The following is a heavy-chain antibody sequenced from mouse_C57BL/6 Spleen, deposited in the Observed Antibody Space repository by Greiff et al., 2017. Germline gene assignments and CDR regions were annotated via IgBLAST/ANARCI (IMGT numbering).Heavy chain of an antibody. D-gene: IGHD3-3*01. J-gene: IGHJ2*01. CDR3: ARYTRAYYFDY. CDR2: IRNKANGYTT. Sequence: EVNVVESGGGLVQPGGSLSLSCAASGFTFTDYYMSWVRQPPGKALEWLGFIRNKANGYTTEYSASVKGRFTISRDNSQSILYLQMNALRAEDSATYYCARYTRAYYFDYWGQGTTLTVSS. V-gene: IGHV7-3*01. CDR1: GFTFTDYY.